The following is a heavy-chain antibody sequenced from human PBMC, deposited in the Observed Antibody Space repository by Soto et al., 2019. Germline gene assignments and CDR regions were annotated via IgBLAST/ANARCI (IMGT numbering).Heavy chain of an antibody. CDR3: ARDYDFWSGLYGMDV. CDR2: IKSKTDGGTT. D-gene: IGHD3-3*01. Sequence: GGSLRLSCAASGFTFSNAWMSWVRQAPGKGLEWVGRIKSKTDGGTTDYAAPVKGRFTISRDDSKNTLYLQMNSLKTEDTAVYYCARDYDFWSGLYGMDVWGQGTTVTVSS. J-gene: IGHJ6*02. CDR1: GFTFSNAW. V-gene: IGHV3-15*01.